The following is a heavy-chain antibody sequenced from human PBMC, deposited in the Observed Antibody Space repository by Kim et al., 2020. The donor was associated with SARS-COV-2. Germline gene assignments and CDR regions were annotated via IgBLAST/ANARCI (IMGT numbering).Heavy chain of an antibody. V-gene: IGHV3-30*03. CDR2: ISYDGSDK. J-gene: IGHJ6*02. Sequence: GGSLRLSCAVSGFTFSSCGMNWVRQAPGKGLEWVSTISYDGSDKYYVDSVKGRFTISRDNSKNTLYLHMNSLRDEDTAVYYCAIGLLYTYGLLYAVDVWVQGTTVTVSS. CDR1: GFTFSSCG. CDR3: AIGLLYTYGLLYAVDV. D-gene: IGHD5-18*01.